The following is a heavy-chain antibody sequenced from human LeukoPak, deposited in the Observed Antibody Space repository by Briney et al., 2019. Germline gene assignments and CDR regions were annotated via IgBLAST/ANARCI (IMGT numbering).Heavy chain of an antibody. V-gene: IGHV4-39*01. D-gene: IGHD3-9*01. CDR1: GSSISSSSYY. CDR2: IYYSGST. J-gene: IGHJ6*02. Sequence: PSETLHLTCTVSGSSISSSSYYWGWIRQPPGKGLEWIGSIYYSGSTYYNPSLKSRVTISVDTSKNQFSLKLSSVTAADTAVYYCARAVTGYYPLYYYYGMDVWGQGTTVTVSS. CDR3: ARAVTGYYPLYYYYGMDV.